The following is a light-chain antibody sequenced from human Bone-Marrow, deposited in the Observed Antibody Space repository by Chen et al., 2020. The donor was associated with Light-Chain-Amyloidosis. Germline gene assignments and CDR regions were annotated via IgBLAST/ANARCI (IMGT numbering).Light chain of an antibody. CDR1: SSDVGSYNL. CDR3: CSNAGSSTSVV. J-gene: IGLJ2*01. Sequence: ALTQPASVSGSPGQSITISCPGTSSDVGSYNLVSWYQQHPGKAPRLRIYEVSKRPSGVSNRFPRSKSGNTASLTICGLQAEVGAEYYCCSNAGSSTSVVFGGGTKLTVL. V-gene: IGLV2-23*02. CDR2: EVS.